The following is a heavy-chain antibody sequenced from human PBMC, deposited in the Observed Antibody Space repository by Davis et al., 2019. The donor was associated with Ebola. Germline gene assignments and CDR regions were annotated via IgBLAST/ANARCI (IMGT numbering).Heavy chain of an antibody. CDR2: TSGTHSEI. Sequence: PGGSLRLSCAASGFTFSDYPLSWVRQAPGKGLEWVSSTSGTHSEIYYADSVKGRFTISRDNDKKSMYLHMNNLRAEDTAVYYCARDLAVAGDYWGQGTLVTVSS. CDR3: ARDLAVAGDY. CDR1: GFTFSDYP. D-gene: IGHD6-19*01. V-gene: IGHV3-21*01. J-gene: IGHJ4*02.